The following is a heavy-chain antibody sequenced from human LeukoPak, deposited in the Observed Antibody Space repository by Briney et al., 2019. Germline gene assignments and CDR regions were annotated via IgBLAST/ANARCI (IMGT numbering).Heavy chain of an antibody. D-gene: IGHD3-10*01. CDR1: GGTFSSYA. J-gene: IGHJ4*02. CDR2: IIPILGIA. CDR3: ASSEGTYYYGSGTFGGY. Sequence: SVKVSCKASGGTFSSYAISWVRQAPGQGLEWMGRIIPILGIANYAQKFQGRVTITADNSTSTAYMELSSLRSEDTAVYYCASSEGTYYYGSGTFGGYWGQGTLVTVSS. V-gene: IGHV1-69*04.